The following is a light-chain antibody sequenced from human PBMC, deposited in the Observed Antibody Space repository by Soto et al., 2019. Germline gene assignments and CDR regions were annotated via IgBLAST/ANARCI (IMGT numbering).Light chain of an antibody. Sequence: QAVVTQPPSASGSPGQSVTISCTGTSSDVGGYNFVSWYQQRSGKAPKLLIYEVTKRPSGVPDRFSGSKSGNTASLTVSGLQAEDEADYYCSSYEGTKNLVFGGGTKLTVL. V-gene: IGLV2-8*01. J-gene: IGLJ2*01. CDR2: EVT. CDR3: SSYEGTKNLV. CDR1: SSDVGGYNF.